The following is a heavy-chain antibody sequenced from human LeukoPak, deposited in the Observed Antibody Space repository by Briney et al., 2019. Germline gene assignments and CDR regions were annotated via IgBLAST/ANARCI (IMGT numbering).Heavy chain of an antibody. Sequence: GGSLRLSCAASGFTFSSYSMNWVRQAPGKGLEWVSSISSSSSYIYYADSVKGRFTISRDNAKNSLYLQMNSLRAEDTAVYYCATDQWDTAMEVRSYGMDVWGQGTTVTVSS. J-gene: IGHJ6*02. CDR3: ATDQWDTAMEVRSYGMDV. CDR1: GFTFSSYS. V-gene: IGHV3-21*04. D-gene: IGHD5-18*01. CDR2: ISSSSSYI.